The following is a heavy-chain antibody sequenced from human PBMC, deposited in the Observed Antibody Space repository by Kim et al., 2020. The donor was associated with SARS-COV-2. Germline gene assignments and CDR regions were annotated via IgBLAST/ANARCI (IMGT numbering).Heavy chain of an antibody. CDR3: ARQGGWGGSHDAFDI. V-gene: IGHV4-59*08. J-gene: IGHJ3*02. CDR2: IYYSGST. Sequence: SETLSLTCTVSGGSISSYYWSWIRQPPGKGLEWIGYIYYSGSTNYNPSLKSRVTISVDTSKNQFSLKLSSVTAADTAVYYCARQGGWGGSHDAFDIWGQGTMVTVSS. CDR1: GGSISSYY. D-gene: IGHD3-3*01.